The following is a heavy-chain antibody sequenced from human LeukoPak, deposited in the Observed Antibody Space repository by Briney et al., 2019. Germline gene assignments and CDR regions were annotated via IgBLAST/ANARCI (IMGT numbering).Heavy chain of an antibody. CDR3: AKDRNLVGATPLG. CDR1: GFTFSSYA. D-gene: IGHD1-26*01. J-gene: IGHJ4*02. V-gene: IGHV3-23*01. Sequence: GGSLRLSCAASGFTFSSYAMSWVRQAPGKGLEWVSAISGSGGSTYYADSVKGRFTISRDSSKNTLYLQMNSLRAEDTAVYYCAKDRNLVGATPLGWGQGTLVTVSS. CDR2: ISGSGGST.